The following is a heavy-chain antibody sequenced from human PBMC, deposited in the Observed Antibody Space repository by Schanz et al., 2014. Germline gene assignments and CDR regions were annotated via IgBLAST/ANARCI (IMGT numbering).Heavy chain of an antibody. Sequence: QARLVQSGAEVKKPGASVKVSCKASGYTFTSYGISWVRQAPGQGLEWMGWISDYYGNTEYAQRHQDRVTMTTDTSTNTAFMDLRSLKSDDTAVYYCASNVLGTGRAFDPWGQGTLVTVSS. D-gene: IGHD2-8*01. CDR3: ASNVLGTGRAFDP. CDR1: GYTFTSYG. J-gene: IGHJ3*01. V-gene: IGHV1-18*04. CDR2: ISDYYGNT.